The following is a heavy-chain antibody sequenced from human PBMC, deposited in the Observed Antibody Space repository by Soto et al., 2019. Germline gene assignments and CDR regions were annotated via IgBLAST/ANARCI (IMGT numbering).Heavy chain of an antibody. CDR3: ARGRARPNGFGGMDV. Sequence: QVQLQESGPGLVKPSQTLSLTCTVSGGSISSGGYYWSWIRQHPGKGLEWIGYIYYSGSTYYNPSLQSRVTISVDTSKNQFSLKLSSVTAADTAVYYCARGRARPNGFGGMDVWGQGTTVTVSS. D-gene: IGHD3-10*01. J-gene: IGHJ6*02. V-gene: IGHV4-31*03. CDR2: IYYSGST. CDR1: GGSISSGGYY.